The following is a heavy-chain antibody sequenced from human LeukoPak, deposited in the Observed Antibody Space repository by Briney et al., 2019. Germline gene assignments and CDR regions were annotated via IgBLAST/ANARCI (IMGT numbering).Heavy chain of an antibody. CDR2: ISSNGGST. D-gene: IGHD6-19*01. Sequence: GGSLRLSRSASGFTFSSYAMHWVRQAPGKGLEYVSAISSNGGSTYYADSVKGRFTISRDNSKNTLYLQMSSLRAEDTAVYYCVKNGIYSSGWYGGYFDYWGQGTLVTVSS. J-gene: IGHJ4*02. CDR3: VKNGIYSSGWYGGYFDY. CDR1: GFTFSSYA. V-gene: IGHV3-64D*09.